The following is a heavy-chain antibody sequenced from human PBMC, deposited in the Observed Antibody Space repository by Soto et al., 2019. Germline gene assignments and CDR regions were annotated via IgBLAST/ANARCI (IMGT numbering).Heavy chain of an antibody. D-gene: IGHD1-26*01. Sequence: EVQLLESGGGLVQPGGSLRLSCAASGFTFSSYAMSWVRQAPGKGLEWVSAISGSGGSTYYADSVKGRFTISRDNSKNTLYLQMNRLRGEDTAVYYCSSGGGYGAHSHDYWGQGTLVTVSS. CDR2: ISGSGGST. CDR1: GFTFSSYA. V-gene: IGHV3-23*01. J-gene: IGHJ4*02. CDR3: SSGGGYGAHSHDY.